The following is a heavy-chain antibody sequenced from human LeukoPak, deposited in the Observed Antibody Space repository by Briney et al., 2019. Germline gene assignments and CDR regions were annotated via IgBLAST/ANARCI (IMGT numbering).Heavy chain of an antibody. D-gene: IGHD5-24*01. Sequence: SVKVSCKASGGTFSSYAISWVRQAPGQGLEWMGGIIPIFGTANYAQKFQGRVTITADESTSTAYMELSSLRSEDTAVYYCARVPEGRDGYNYGFNWGQGTLSPSPQ. J-gene: IGHJ4*02. V-gene: IGHV1-69*13. CDR1: GGTFSSYA. CDR2: IIPIFGTA. CDR3: ARVPEGRDGYNYGFN.